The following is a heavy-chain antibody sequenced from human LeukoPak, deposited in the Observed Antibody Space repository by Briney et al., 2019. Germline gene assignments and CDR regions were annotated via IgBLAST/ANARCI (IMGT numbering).Heavy chain of an antibody. D-gene: IGHD6-6*01. CDR2: IYHSGST. Sequence: ETLSLTCAVSGGSISSSNWWSWARQPPGKGLEWIGEIYHSGSTNYNPSLKSRVTISVDKSKNQFSLKLSSVTAADTAVYYCARMGYSSSPYYFDYWGQGTLVTVSS. CDR1: GGSISSSNW. V-gene: IGHV4-4*02. J-gene: IGHJ4*02. CDR3: ARMGYSSSPYYFDY.